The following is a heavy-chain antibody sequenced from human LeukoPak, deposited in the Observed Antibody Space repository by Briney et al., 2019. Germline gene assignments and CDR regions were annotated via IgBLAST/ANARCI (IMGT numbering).Heavy chain of an antibody. D-gene: IGHD3-3*01. CDR3: ARDAYDVASES. CDR1: GFTFSDYW. J-gene: IGHJ5*02. V-gene: IGHV3-7*01. CDR2: LRPDGSDK. Sequence: PGGSLRLSCTCSGFTFSDYWMTWARQAPGKGLEWVANLRPDGSDKYYVDSVKGRFTISRDNAKKLVYLQMNSLRAEDTAVYYCARDAYDVASESWGQGTLVTVSS.